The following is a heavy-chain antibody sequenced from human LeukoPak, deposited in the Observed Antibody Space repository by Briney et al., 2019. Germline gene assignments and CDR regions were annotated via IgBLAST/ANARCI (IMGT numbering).Heavy chain of an antibody. V-gene: IGHV3-53*01. CDR3: ASQTTVKYYFDY. J-gene: IGHJ4*02. CDR1: GFTVSSNY. D-gene: IGHD4-17*01. Sequence: GGSLRLSCAASGFTVSSNYMSWVRQAPGKGLEWVSVIYSGGSTYYADSVKGRFTISRDNSKNTLYLQLNGLRGEDTAVYYCASQTTVKYYFDYWGQGTLVTVSS. CDR2: IYSGGST.